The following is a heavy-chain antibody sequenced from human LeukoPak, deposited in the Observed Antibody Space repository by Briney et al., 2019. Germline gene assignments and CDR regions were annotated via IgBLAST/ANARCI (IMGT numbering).Heavy chain of an antibody. Sequence: PSETLSLTCTVSGGSISSFSWSSIRQPPGKGLECIGYISYSGTIDYSPSLKSRVTISADMSKNQFSLNLSSVTAADTAVYYCARGRSHYYDSSGYYRHNAFDIWGQGTMVTVYS. J-gene: IGHJ3*02. CDR1: GGSISSFS. D-gene: IGHD3-22*01. CDR3: ARGRSHYYDSSGYYRHNAFDI. CDR2: ISYSGTI. V-gene: IGHV4-59*01.